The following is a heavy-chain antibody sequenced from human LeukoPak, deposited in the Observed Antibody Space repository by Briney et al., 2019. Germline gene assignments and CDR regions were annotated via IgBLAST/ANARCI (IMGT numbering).Heavy chain of an antibody. Sequence: SETLSLTCTVSGGSISSSSYYWGWIRQPPGKGLEWIGSIYYSGSTYYNPSLKRRATISVDTSKNHFSLKLSSVTAADTAVYYCARQFDFWSGSAYYYYYYMDVWGKGTTVTVSS. D-gene: IGHD3-3*01. CDR3: ARQFDFWSGSAYYYYYYMDV. V-gene: IGHV4-39*01. CDR1: GGSISSSSYY. J-gene: IGHJ6*03. CDR2: IYYSGST.